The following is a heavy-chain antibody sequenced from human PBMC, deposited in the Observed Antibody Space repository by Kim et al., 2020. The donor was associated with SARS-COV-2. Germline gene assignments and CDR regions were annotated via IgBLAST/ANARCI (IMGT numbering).Heavy chain of an antibody. V-gene: IGHV4-34*01. D-gene: IGHD4-17*01. Sequence: SETLSLTCAVYGGSFSGYYWSWIRQPPGKGLEWIGEINHSGSTNYNRSLKSRVTISVDTSKNQFSLKLSSVTAADTAVYYCARGVLYGDYAHFDYWGQGTLVTVSS. CDR1: GGSFSGYY. CDR3: ARGVLYGDYAHFDY. CDR2: INHSGST. J-gene: IGHJ4*02.